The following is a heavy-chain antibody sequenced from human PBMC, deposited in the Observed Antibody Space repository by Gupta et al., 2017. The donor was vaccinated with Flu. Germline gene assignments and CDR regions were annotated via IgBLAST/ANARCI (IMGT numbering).Heavy chain of an antibody. CDR3: ARHDGYSHGSTSADFYYYGMVL. CDR1: GVSMRLWHSY. Sequence: LQLHESGPGLLKPSETLSLRCSVSGVSMRLWHSYWAWIRQAPGKGLEWVGNIYYNGRAFYTPSLKDRVTISVDLSRSDFSLELRSVTAADTAVYYCARHDGYSHGSTSADFYYYGMVLWGQGTTVTVSS. D-gene: IGHD5-18*01. CDR2: IYYNGRA. J-gene: IGHJ6*02. V-gene: IGHV4-39*01.